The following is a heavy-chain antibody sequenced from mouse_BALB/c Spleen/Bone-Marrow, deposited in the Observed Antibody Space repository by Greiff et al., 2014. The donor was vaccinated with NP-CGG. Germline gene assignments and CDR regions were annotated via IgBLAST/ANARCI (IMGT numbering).Heavy chain of an antibody. J-gene: IGHJ4*01. V-gene: IGHV1-54*01. CDR1: GYAFTNYL. Sequence: QVQLKESGAELVRPGTSVKVSCKGSGYAFTNYLIDWVKQRPGQGLEWIGVINSGSGGTKYNEKFKGKATLTADKSSSTAYMQLSSLTSDDSAVYFCAREITEAIDYWGQGTSVTVSS. D-gene: IGHD2-4*01. CDR2: INSGSGGT. CDR3: AREITEAIDY.